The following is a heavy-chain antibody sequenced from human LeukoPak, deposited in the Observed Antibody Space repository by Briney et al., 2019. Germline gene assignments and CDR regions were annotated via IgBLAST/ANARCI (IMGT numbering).Heavy chain of an antibody. CDR1: GFTFRSYG. CDR2: IWFDGKNE. V-gene: IGHV3-33*01. J-gene: IGHJ3*02. D-gene: IGHD6-19*01. Sequence: PGGSLRLSCAASGFTFRSYGMHWVRQAPGKGLEWVADIWFDGKNEHFADSVKGRSTISRDNSKNTMYLQMNSLRAEDTAVYYCASDTIAVAGTDAFDIWGPGTMVTVSS. CDR3: ASDTIAVAGTDAFDI.